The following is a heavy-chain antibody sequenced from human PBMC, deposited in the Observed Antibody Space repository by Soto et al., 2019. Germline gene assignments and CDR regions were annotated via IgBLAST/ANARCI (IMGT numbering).Heavy chain of an antibody. J-gene: IGHJ3*02. D-gene: IGHD2-8*02. CDR3: GKCAGHSFYHAFDM. CDR2: SSGGGDNR. Sequence: PWGTLRPPCAASGFTFRSHAVSWVRKDQGRGREWVSASSGGGDNRYYATSVKGRLTISRNNSTNSLYLQMNSLSPAHPALYFCGKCAGHSFYHAFDMPGQATLV. CDR1: GFTFRSHA. V-gene: IGHV3-23*01.